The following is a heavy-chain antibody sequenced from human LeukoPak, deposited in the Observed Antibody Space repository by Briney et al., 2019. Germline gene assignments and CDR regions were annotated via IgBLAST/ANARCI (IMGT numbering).Heavy chain of an antibody. Sequence: GESLKISCKGSGYSFTSYWIGWVRQMPGKGLEWMGIIYPGDSDTRYSPSFQGQVTISADKSISTAYLQWSSLKASDTAMYYCARRKGRYYDSSGYFLLDYWGQGTLVTVSS. V-gene: IGHV5-51*01. CDR3: ARRKGRYYDSSGYFLLDY. CDR2: IYPGDSDT. CDR1: GYSFTSYW. J-gene: IGHJ4*02. D-gene: IGHD3-22*01.